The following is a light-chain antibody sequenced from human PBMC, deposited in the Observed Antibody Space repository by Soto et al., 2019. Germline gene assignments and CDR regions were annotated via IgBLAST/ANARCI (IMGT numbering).Light chain of an antibody. CDR2: AAS. Sequence: EIVLTQSPATLSLSPGERATLSCRASQSVSSYLAWYQQKPGQAPRILIYAASSRATGIPDRFSGSGSGTDFSLTTSRLEPEDFAVYYCQQYDTSPRTFGQGTKVDIK. CDR3: QQYDTSPRT. J-gene: IGKJ1*01. V-gene: IGKV3-20*01. CDR1: QSVSSY.